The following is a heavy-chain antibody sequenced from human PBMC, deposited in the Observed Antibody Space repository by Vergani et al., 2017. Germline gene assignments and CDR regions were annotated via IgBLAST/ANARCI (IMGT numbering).Heavy chain of an antibody. J-gene: IGHJ5*02. V-gene: IGHV3-53*01. CDR3: ARGSGYSSSWYNH. Sequence: EVQLVESGGGLIQPGGSLRLSCPASGFTVSSNYMSWVRQAPGKGLEWVSVIYSGGSTYYADSVKGRFTISRDNSKNTLYLQMNSLRAEDTAVYYCARGSGYSSSWYNHWGQGTLVTVSS. CDR1: GFTVSSNY. D-gene: IGHD6-13*01. CDR2: IYSGGST.